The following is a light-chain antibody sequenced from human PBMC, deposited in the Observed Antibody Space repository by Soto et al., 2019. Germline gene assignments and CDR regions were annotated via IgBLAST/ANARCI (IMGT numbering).Light chain of an antibody. CDR1: NSNIESNT. CDR3: SSWDDSLNAHVV. V-gene: IGLV1-44*01. Sequence: QSVLTQPPSASGTPGQRVTISCSGSNSNIESNTVNWYQQLPGTAPQHLIYCNNQKPSGVPSRLSGCKSGTSAALPIIGLLSDDEAAYYCSSWDDSLNAHVVFGGGTKLTVL. CDR2: CNN. J-gene: IGLJ2*01.